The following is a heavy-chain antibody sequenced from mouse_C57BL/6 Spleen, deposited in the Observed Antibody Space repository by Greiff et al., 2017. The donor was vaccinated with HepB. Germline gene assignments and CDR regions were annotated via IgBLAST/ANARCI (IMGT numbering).Heavy chain of an antibody. Sequence: EVKVVESGGGLVKPGGSLKLSCAASGFTFSSYAMSWVRQTPEKRLEWVATISDGGSYTYYPDNVKGRFTISRDNAKNNLYLHMSHLKSEDTAMYYCARDNSNKYYGSSWFAFWGQGTLVTVSA. CDR1: GFTFSSYA. D-gene: IGHD1-1*01. J-gene: IGHJ3*01. CDR3: ARDNSNKYYGSSWFAF. CDR2: ISDGGSYT. V-gene: IGHV5-4*01.